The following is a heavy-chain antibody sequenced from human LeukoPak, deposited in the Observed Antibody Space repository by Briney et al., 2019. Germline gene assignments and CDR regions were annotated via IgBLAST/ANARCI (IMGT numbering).Heavy chain of an antibody. J-gene: IGHJ4*02. CDR1: GGSISSSSYY. CDR3: ARDSVYSGSSLDY. Sequence: SETLSLTCTVSGGSISSSSYYWGWIRQPPGKGLEWIGYIYYSGSTYYNPSLKSRVTISVDTSKNQFSLKLSSVTAADTAVYYCARDSVYSGSSLDYWGQGALVTVSS. D-gene: IGHD1-26*01. CDR2: IYYSGST. V-gene: IGHV4-30-4*07.